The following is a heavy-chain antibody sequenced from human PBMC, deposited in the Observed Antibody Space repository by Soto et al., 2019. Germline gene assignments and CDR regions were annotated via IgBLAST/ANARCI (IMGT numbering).Heavy chain of an antibody. CDR3: AADRDYVWGTYRFDY. V-gene: IGHV1-58*01. CDR2: IVVGSGNT. J-gene: IGHJ4*02. CDR1: GFTFTNSA. D-gene: IGHD3-16*02. Sequence: ASVKVSCKASGFTFTNSAVQWVRQARGQRLEWIGWIVVGSGNTNYAQKFQERVTITRDMSTSTAYMELSSLRSEDTAVYYCAADRDYVWGTYRFDYWGQGTLVTVSS.